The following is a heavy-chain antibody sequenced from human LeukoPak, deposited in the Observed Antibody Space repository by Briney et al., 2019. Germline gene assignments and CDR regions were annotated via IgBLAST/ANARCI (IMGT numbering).Heavy chain of an antibody. J-gene: IGHJ5*02. CDR2: ISSSSSYI. D-gene: IGHD1-26*01. V-gene: IGHV3-21*04. CDR3: AKDSGSYFLGWFDP. Sequence: GSLRLSCAASGFTFSSYSTNWVRQAPGKGLEWVSSISSSSSYIYYADSVKGRFTISRDNAKNTLYLQMNSLRAEDTAVYYCAKDSGSYFLGWFDPWGQGTLVTVSS. CDR1: GFTFSSYS.